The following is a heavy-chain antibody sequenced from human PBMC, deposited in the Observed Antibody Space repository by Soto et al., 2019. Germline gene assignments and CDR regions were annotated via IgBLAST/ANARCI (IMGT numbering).Heavy chain of an antibody. CDR2: IYPGDSNT. Sequence: GESLKISCKGSGYSFTSYWIGWVRQMPGKGLEWMGIIYPGDSNTRYSPSLQGQVTISADKSISTAYLQWSSLKASDTATYFCAKRYYDTSDYYTFDYWGQGTLVTVSS. D-gene: IGHD3-22*01. CDR3: AKRYYDTSDYYTFDY. V-gene: IGHV5-51*01. J-gene: IGHJ4*02. CDR1: GYSFTSYW.